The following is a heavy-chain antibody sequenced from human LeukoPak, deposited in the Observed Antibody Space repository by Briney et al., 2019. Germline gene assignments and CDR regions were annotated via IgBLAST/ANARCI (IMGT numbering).Heavy chain of an antibody. D-gene: IGHD6-19*01. V-gene: IGHV3-33*01. Sequence: PGRSLRLSCAASGFTFSSYGMHWVCQAPGKGLEWVAVIWYDGSNKYYADSVKGRFTISRDNSKNTLYLQMNSLRAEDTAVYYCARDRGSSGWTEFLDNWFDPWGQGTLVTVSS. CDR3: ARDRGSSGWTEFLDNWFDP. CDR2: IWYDGSNK. J-gene: IGHJ5*02. CDR1: GFTFSSYG.